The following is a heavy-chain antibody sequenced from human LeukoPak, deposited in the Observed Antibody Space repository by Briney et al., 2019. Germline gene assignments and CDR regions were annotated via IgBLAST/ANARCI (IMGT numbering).Heavy chain of an antibody. Sequence: SQTLSLTCAISVCSVSSNIAAWNWIRESPSGGLEGLVSTYYRSNWYNDYVTFVKIQITVNPDTSNNHFSLQLNYVTPEDRAIHYWAREVARTWSFDIWGQGTVVTVSS. CDR2: TYYRSNWYN. CDR1: VCSVSSNIAA. CDR3: AREVARTWSFDI. J-gene: IGHJ3*02. V-gene: IGHV6-1*01. D-gene: IGHD5-12*01.